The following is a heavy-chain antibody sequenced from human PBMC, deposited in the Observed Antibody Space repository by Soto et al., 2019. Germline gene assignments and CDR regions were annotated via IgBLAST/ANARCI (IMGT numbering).Heavy chain of an antibody. J-gene: IGHJ6*02. CDR2: TYQSGSA. CDR1: GGSISSGGYS. Sequence: SETLSLTCTVSGGSISSGGYSWTWIRQSPGKGLEWIGYTYQSGSACHNPSLKSRVTISVDRSKNQFSLNLTSVTAADTAVYYCARDYYGMDVWGQGTTVTVSS. CDR3: ARDYYGMDV. V-gene: IGHV4-30-2*06.